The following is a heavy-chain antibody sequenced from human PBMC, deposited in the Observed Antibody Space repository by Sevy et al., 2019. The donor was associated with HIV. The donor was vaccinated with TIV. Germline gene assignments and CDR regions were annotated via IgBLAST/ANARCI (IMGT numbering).Heavy chain of an antibody. D-gene: IGHD2-2*02. CDR1: GFTYSGYN. J-gene: IGHJ6*02. Sequence: GGSLRLSCAASGFTYSGYNMHWVRQAPGKGLEWVSSISTSSTYIYQADSVKGRFTISRDNAQNSVFLQMNSLRAVDMDLYCCARGGGIGSSCDTGYHGMDVWGQGTTVTVSS. CDR3: ARGGGIGSSCDTGYHGMDV. CDR2: ISTSSTYI. V-gene: IGHV3-21*01.